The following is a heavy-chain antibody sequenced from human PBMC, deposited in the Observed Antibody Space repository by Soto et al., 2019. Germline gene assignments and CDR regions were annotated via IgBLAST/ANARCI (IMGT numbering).Heavy chain of an antibody. V-gene: IGHV3-48*03. CDR3: ARTNLRYCSTGCFYYYYGMDV. CDR2: IGSSGGNI. D-gene: IGHD2-2*01. CDR1: GFTFSNYE. J-gene: IGHJ6*02. Sequence: GGSLRLSCAASGFTFSNYEMNWVRQAPGKGLEWVSYIGSSGGNIYYTDSVKGRFTISRDNAKNSLYLQMNSLRAEDTAVYYCARTNLRYCSTGCFYYYYGMDVWGQGTTVTVSS.